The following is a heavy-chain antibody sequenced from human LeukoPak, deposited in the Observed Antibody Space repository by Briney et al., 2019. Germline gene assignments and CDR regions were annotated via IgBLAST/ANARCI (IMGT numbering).Heavy chain of an antibody. J-gene: IGHJ4*02. CDR1: GFSFSSYA. D-gene: IGHD3-3*01. Sequence: PGGSLRLSCAASGFSFSSYAMTWVRQAPGKGLEWVSVIGGSGGNTYYADSVEGRFIISRDNSKNTLYLQMNSLRAEDTAVYYCAKDIETIFGVVPRKRSGYYFDYWGQGILVTVSS. CDR2: IGGSGGNT. CDR3: AKDIETIFGVVPRKRSGYYFDY. V-gene: IGHV3-23*01.